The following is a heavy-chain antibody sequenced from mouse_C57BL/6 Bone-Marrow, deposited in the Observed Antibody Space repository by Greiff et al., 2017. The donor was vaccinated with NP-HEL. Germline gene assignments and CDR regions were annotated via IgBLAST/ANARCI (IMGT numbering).Heavy chain of an antibody. CDR2: IYPGNSDT. J-gene: IGHJ2*01. CDR1: GYTFTSYW. V-gene: IGHV1-5*01. D-gene: IGHD3-3*01. CDR3: TRRDGGGYLDN. Sequence: EVKLMESGTVLARPGASVKMSCKTSGYTFTSYWMHWVKQRPGQGLEWIGAIYPGNSDTSYNQKFKGKANLTAVTSASTAYLERSSLTNEDTAVYYSTRRDGGGYLDNGGKGTTLTVSS.